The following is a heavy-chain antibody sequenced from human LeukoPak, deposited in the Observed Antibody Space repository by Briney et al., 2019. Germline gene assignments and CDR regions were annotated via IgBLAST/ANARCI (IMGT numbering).Heavy chain of an antibody. CDR2: ISGSGGGT. J-gene: IGHJ4*02. CDR3: AKRLESGADYYDH. CDR1: GFTFTNYA. V-gene: IGHV3-23*01. D-gene: IGHD3-10*01. Sequence: PGGSLRLSCAASGFTFTNYAMSWVRQAPGKGLEWVSSISGSGGGTYYADSVRGRFTISRDNSKNTLYLQMNSLRADDTAVYYCAKRLESGADYYDHWGQGTLVTVSS.